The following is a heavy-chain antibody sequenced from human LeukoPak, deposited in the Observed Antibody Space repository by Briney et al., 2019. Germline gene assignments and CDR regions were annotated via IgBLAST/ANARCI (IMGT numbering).Heavy chain of an antibody. D-gene: IGHD6-13*01. CDR3: ARLSIAAADSFDF. J-gene: IGHJ4*02. Sequence: SETLSLTCTVSGGSISSGSYYWSWIRQPAGRGLEWIGRIYASGSTNYNPSLKSRITISVDTSKIQFSLKLSSVTAADTAVYYCARLSIAAADSFDFWGQGTLVTVSS. V-gene: IGHV4-61*02. CDR2: IYASGST. CDR1: GGSISSGSYY.